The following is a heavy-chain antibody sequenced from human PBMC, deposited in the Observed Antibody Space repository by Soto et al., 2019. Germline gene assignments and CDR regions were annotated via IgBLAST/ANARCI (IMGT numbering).Heavy chain of an antibody. J-gene: IGHJ4*02. D-gene: IGHD6-13*01. CDR2: IIPIFGTA. Sequence: ASVKVSCKASGGTFSSYAISWVRQAPGQGLEWMGGIIPIFGTANYAQKFQGRVTITADESTSTAYMELSSLRSEDTAVYYCAPNAGPYGSSWHFDYWGQGTLVTVSS. CDR1: GGTFSSYA. CDR3: APNAGPYGSSWHFDY. V-gene: IGHV1-69*13.